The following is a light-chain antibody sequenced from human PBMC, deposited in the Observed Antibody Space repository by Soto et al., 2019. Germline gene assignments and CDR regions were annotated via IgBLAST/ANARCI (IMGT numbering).Light chain of an antibody. CDR1: QSISSY. CDR2: AAS. V-gene: IGKV1-39*01. CDR3: QQSYSTPQT. Sequence: DIPMTQSPSSLSASVGDRVTITCRASQSISSYLNWYQQKPGKAPKLLIYAASSLQSGVPSRFSGSGSGSDFTLTISSLQPVDFATYYCQQSYSTPQTFGQGTKLEIK. J-gene: IGKJ2*01.